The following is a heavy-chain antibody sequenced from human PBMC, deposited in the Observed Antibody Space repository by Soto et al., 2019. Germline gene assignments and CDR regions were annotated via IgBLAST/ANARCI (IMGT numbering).Heavy chain of an antibody. D-gene: IGHD1-26*01. CDR1: GGSISSYY. J-gene: IGHJ6*02. V-gene: IGHV4-59*01. CDR2: IYYSGST. CDR3: ARDRERGVGDTWYYGMDV. Sequence: SETLSLTCTVSGGSISSYYWSWIRQPPGKGLEWIGYIYYSGSTNYNPSLKSRVTISVDTSKNQFSLKLSSVTAADTAVYYCARDRERGVGDTWYYGMDVWGQGTTVTVSS.